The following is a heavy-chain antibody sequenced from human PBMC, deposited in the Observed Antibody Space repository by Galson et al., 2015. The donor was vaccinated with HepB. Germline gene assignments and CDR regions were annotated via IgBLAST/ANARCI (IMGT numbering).Heavy chain of an antibody. CDR1: GFTFSSYG. Sequence: SLRLSCAASGFTFSSYGMHWVRQAPGKGLEWVAVIWYDGSNKYYADSVKGRFTISRDNSKNTLYLQMNSLRAEDTAVYYCARGGYGAYGSGSRMYFDYWGQGTLVTVSS. D-gene: IGHD3-10*01. J-gene: IGHJ4*02. CDR3: ARGGYGAYGSGSRMYFDY. CDR2: IWYDGSNK. V-gene: IGHV3-33*01.